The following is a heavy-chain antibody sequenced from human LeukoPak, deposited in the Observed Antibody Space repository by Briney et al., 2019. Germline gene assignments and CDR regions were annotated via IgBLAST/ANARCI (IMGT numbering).Heavy chain of an antibody. Sequence: ASVKVSCKASGYTFTDYFMHWVRQAPGQGLEWMGWINPNSGATNYAQKFQGRVTMTRDTSISTAYMEVSRLRSDDTAVYYCAREGPRSSAPDWGQGTLVIVSS. CDR2: INPNSGAT. D-gene: IGHD6-19*01. V-gene: IGHV1-2*02. J-gene: IGHJ4*02. CDR1: GYTFTDYF. CDR3: AREGPRSSAPD.